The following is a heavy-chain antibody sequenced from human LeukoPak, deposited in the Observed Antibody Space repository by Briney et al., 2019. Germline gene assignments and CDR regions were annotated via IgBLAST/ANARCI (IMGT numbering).Heavy chain of an antibody. V-gene: IGHV3-23*01. J-gene: IGHJ4*02. CDR2: ISGNGVSI. Sequence: GGSLRLSCAASGFTFSSYAMSWVRQARGRVLEWVSVISGNGVSILHADSVKGRFTIPRDNSKNTLYLQMNSLRDEDTAVYYCAKGQFSFDSSGYYRWGQGTLVTVSS. D-gene: IGHD3-22*01. CDR1: GFTFSSYA. CDR3: AKGQFSFDSSGYYR.